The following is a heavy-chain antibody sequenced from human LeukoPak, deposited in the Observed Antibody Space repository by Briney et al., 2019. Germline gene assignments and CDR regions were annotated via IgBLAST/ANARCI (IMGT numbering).Heavy chain of an antibody. CDR1: GFTFSNYW. Sequence: GGSLRLSCAASGFTFSNYWMSWVRQAPGKGLEWVANIKPDGSEKYYVDSVKGRFTISRDNAKNSLYLQMNSLRAEDTAVYYCARRIVVVPAAPYYYYMDVWGKGTTVTVSS. D-gene: IGHD2-2*01. V-gene: IGHV3-7*01. CDR2: IKPDGSEK. CDR3: ARRIVVVPAAPYYYYMDV. J-gene: IGHJ6*03.